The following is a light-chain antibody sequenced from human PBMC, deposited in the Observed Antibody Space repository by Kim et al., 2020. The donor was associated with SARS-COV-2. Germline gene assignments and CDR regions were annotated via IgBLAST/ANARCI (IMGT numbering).Light chain of an antibody. J-gene: IGKJ1*01. Sequence: DIQMTQSPSTLPASIGETVTISCRASQTVDIWLAWYQQMPGQAPKLLIHKAVDLQSGVPSRFSGSGSGTEFALTISSLQPTDFATYYCQQYYTLSTFGQGTKVDIK. CDR1: QTVDIW. CDR3: QQYYTLST. CDR2: KAV. V-gene: IGKV1-5*03.